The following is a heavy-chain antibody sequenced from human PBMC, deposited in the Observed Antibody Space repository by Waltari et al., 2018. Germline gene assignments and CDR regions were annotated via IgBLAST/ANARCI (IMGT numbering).Heavy chain of an antibody. CDR3: ARVAGIAAAGNGFDY. CDR1: GGSFSGYY. J-gene: IGHJ4*02. D-gene: IGHD6-13*01. Sequence: QVQLQQWGAGLLKPSEPLSLTCAVYGGSFSGYYWSWIRQPPGKGLEWIGEINHSGSTNYNPSLKSRVTISVDTSKNQFSLKLSSVTAADTAVYYCARVAGIAAAGNGFDYWGQGTLVTVSS. CDR2: INHSGST. V-gene: IGHV4-34*01.